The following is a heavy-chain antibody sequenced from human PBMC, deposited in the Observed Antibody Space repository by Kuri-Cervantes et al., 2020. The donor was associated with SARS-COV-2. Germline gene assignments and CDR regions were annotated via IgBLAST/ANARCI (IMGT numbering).Heavy chain of an antibody. CDR1: GFTFNSYS. D-gene: IGHD3-22*01. J-gene: IGHJ4*02. CDR2: ISGSGGST. V-gene: IGHV3-23*01. Sequence: GESLKISCAASGFTFNSYSMSWVRQAPGKGLEWVSAISGSGGSTYYADSVKGRFTISRDNSKNTLYLQMNSLRAEDAAVYYCAKLYPYYDSRNDWGQVTLVTVSS. CDR3: AKLYPYYDSRND.